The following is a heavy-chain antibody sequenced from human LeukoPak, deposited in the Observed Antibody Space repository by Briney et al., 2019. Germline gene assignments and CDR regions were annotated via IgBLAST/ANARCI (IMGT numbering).Heavy chain of an antibody. D-gene: IGHD3-10*01. V-gene: IGHV2-26*01. J-gene: IGHJ3*02. Sequence: SGPTLVNPTETLTLTCTVSGFSLSNARMGVSWIRQPPGKALEWLAHIFSNDEKSYSTSLKSRLTISKDTSKSQVVLTMTNMDPVDTATYYCARMVWGVIYKVAFDIWGQGTMVTVSS. CDR3: ARMVWGVIYKVAFDI. CDR1: GFSLSNARMG. CDR2: IFSNDEK.